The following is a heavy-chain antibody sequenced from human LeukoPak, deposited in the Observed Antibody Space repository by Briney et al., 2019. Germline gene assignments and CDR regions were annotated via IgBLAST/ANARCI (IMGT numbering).Heavy chain of an antibody. CDR1: GGTFSSYA. V-gene: IGHV1-69*01. Sequence: SVKVSCKASGGTFSSYAISWVRQAPGHGLEWMGGIISIFGTANYAQKFQGRVTITADESTSTAYMELSSLISEDTAVYYCASLELPRLGELSGHFYFDYWGQGTLVTVSS. J-gene: IGHJ4*02. D-gene: IGHD3-16*02. CDR3: ASLELPRLGELSGHFYFDY. CDR2: IISIFGTA.